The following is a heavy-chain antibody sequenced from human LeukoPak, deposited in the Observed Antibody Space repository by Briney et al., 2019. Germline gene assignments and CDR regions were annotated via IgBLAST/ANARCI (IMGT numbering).Heavy chain of an antibody. V-gene: IGHV4-59*08. Sequence: SETLSLTCTVSGGSISSYYWSWIRQPPGKGLEWIGYIYYSGSTNYNPSLKSRVTISVDTSKNQFSLKLSSVTAADTAVYYCARQLPSYYMDVWGKGTTVTVSS. CDR2: IYYSGST. CDR3: ARQLPSYYMDV. D-gene: IGHD2-2*01. CDR1: GGSISSYY. J-gene: IGHJ6*03.